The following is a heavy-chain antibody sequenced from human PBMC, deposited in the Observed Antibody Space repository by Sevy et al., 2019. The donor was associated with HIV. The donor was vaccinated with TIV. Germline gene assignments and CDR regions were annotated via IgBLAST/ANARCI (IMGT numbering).Heavy chain of an antibody. Sequence: ASVKVSCKVSGYTLTELSMHWVRQAPGEGLEWMGCFDPEDGETIYAQKFQGRVTMTGDTSTDTAYMELGSLGSDETAVYYCATTHPIKIVGATRGYYYFMDVWGKGSTVTVSS. CDR3: ATTHPIKIVGATRGYYYFMDV. CDR2: FDPEDGET. J-gene: IGHJ6*03. V-gene: IGHV1-24*01. D-gene: IGHD1-26*01. CDR1: GYTLTELS.